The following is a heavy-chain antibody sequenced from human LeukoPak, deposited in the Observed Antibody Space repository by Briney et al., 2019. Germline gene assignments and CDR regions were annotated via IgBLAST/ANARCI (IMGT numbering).Heavy chain of an antibody. CDR2: MSHDGSTK. CDR1: GFTFNNYV. D-gene: IGHD6-19*01. Sequence: SGGSLRLSCAASGFTFNNYVMHWVRQAPGKGLEWVALMSHDGSTKIYADFLKGRFTTSRDDSKSTLYLQMNSLRIDDTAFYYCAREGYGSGRAAAFDYWGQGTLVTVSS. CDR3: AREGYGSGRAAAFDY. J-gene: IGHJ4*02. V-gene: IGHV3-30*03.